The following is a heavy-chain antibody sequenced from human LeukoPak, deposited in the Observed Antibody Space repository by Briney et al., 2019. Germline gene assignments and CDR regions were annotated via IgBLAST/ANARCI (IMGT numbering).Heavy chain of an antibody. Sequence: SETLSLTCAVYGGSFSGYYWSWIRQPPGKGLEWIGEINHSGSTNYNPSLKSRVTISVDTSKNQFSLKLSSVTAADTAVYYCARQVGDGDILTGYYKTTYYYYYMDVWGKGTTVTISS. V-gene: IGHV4-34*01. CDR3: ARQVGDGDILTGYYKTTYYYYYMDV. J-gene: IGHJ6*03. D-gene: IGHD3-9*01. CDR2: INHSGST. CDR1: GGSFSGYY.